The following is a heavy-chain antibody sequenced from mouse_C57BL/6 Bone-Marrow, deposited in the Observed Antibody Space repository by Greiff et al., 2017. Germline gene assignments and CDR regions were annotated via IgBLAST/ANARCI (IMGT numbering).Heavy chain of an antibody. CDR2: IFPGSGST. D-gene: IGHD2-3*01. CDR3: AREGAYDGYYGAWFAY. J-gene: IGHJ3*01. Sequence: QVQLKESGPELVKPGASVKISCKASGYTFTDYYINWVKQRPGQGLEWIGWIFPGSGSTYYNEKFKGKAPLTVDKSSSTAYMLLSSLTSEDSAVYFCAREGAYDGYYGAWFAYWGQGTLVTVSA. V-gene: IGHV1-75*01. CDR1: GYTFTDYY.